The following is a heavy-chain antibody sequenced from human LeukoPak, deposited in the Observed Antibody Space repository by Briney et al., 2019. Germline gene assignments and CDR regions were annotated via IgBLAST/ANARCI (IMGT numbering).Heavy chain of an antibody. CDR3: ARVFMGAAFDI. J-gene: IGHJ3*02. D-gene: IGHD3-10*01. Sequence: ASVKLSCKASGYTFTSYGITWVRHAPGQGLGWMGWISAYNGNTNYAQTLQGRVTMTTDTSTSTAYMELRSLRSDDTAVYYCARVFMGAAFDIWGQGTMVTVSS. CDR2: ISAYNGNT. CDR1: GYTFTSYG. V-gene: IGHV1-18*01.